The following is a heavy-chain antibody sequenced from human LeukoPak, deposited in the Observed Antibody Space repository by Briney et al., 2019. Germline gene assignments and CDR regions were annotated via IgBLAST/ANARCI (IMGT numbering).Heavy chain of an antibody. D-gene: IGHD3-10*01. V-gene: IGHV3-21*01. CDR1: GFTFSTYT. CDR3: GSMVREGEDY. Sequence: PGGSLRLSCTASGFTFSTYTVSWVRQAPGEGLEWVSSITSSSSYIYYADSVKGRFTISRDNAKNSLYLQMNSLRAEDTAVYYCGSMVREGEDYWGQGTLVTVSS. CDR2: ITSSSSYI. J-gene: IGHJ4*02.